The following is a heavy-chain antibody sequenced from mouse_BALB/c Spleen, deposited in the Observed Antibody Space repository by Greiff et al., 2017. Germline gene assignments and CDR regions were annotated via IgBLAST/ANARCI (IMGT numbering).Heavy chain of an antibody. CDR1: GDSITSGY. J-gene: IGHJ4*01. V-gene: IGHV3-8*02. Sequence: EVKLMESGPSLVKPSQTLSLTCSVTGDSITSGYWNWIRKFPGNKLEYMGYISYSGSTYYNPSLKSRISITRDTSKNQYYLQLNSVTTEDTATYYCASYYGNLYYAMDYWGQGTSVTVSS. D-gene: IGHD2-1*01. CDR3: ASYYGNLYYAMDY. CDR2: ISYSGST.